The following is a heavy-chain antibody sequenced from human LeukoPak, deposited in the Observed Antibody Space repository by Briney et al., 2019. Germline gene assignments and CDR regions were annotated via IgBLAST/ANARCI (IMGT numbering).Heavy chain of an antibody. Sequence: GGSLRLSCAASGFTFSSYGMHWVRQAPGKGLEWVAVIWYDGSNKYYADSVKGRFTISRDNSKNTLYLQMNSLRAEDTAVYYCARASFQGGRIDYWGQGTLVTVSS. CDR3: ARASFQGGRIDY. CDR1: GFTFSSYG. V-gene: IGHV3-33*01. D-gene: IGHD2-15*01. CDR2: IWYDGSNK. J-gene: IGHJ4*02.